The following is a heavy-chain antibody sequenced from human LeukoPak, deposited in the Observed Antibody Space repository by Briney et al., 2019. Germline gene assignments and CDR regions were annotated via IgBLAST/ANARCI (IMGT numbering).Heavy chain of an antibody. J-gene: IGHJ5*02. CDR1: GGSFSGFY. CDR3: SRSKGGRGFDP. CDR2: TNNSGSN. Sequence: SETLSLTCAVYGGSFSGFYWSWIRQPPGKGREWIGETNNSGSNNYNPSLKSRVTISVDTSKSQFSLKLRSVTAADTAVYYCSRSKGGRGFDPWGQGTLVTVSS. D-gene: IGHD3-16*01. V-gene: IGHV4-34*01.